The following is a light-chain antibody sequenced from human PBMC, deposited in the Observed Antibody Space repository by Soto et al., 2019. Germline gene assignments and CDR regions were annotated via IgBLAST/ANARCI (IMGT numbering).Light chain of an antibody. CDR2: AAS. Sequence: DIQMTQSPSSLSASVGDRVTITCRASQSISSYLNWYQQKPGKAPKRLIYAASSLQSGVPSRFSGSGSGTDFTLTISSLQPEDFATYYCHQLNSQPITFGQGTRLEIK. CDR1: QSISSY. J-gene: IGKJ5*01. V-gene: IGKV1-39*01. CDR3: HQLNSQPIT.